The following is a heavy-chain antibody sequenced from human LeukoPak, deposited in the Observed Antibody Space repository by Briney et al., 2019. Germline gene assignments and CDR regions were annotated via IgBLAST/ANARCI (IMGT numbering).Heavy chain of an antibody. Sequence: ASETLSLTCAVYGGSFSGYYWSWIRQPPGKGLEWIGEINHSGSTNYNPSPKSRVTISVDTSKNQFSLKLSSVTAADTTVYYCARARRILRNGFDYWGQGTLVTVSS. D-gene: IGHD5/OR15-5a*01. CDR2: INHSGST. CDR3: ARARRILRNGFDY. J-gene: IGHJ4*02. V-gene: IGHV4-34*01. CDR1: GGSFSGYY.